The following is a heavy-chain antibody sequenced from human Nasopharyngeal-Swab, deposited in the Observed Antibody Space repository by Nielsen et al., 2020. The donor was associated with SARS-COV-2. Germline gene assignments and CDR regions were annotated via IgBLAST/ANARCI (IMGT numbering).Heavy chain of an antibody. V-gene: IGHV4-59*01. CDR1: GGSISTYY. CDR3: ARDHSYYDSNGYYFDY. D-gene: IGHD3-22*01. CDR2: IHSSGTT. J-gene: IGHJ4*02. Sequence: SETLSLTCTVSGGSISTYYWSWIRQPPGKGLEGIGYIHSSGTTNYNHSLKSRVTISVDTSKNQFSLKLRSVTAADTAVYYCARDHSYYDSNGYYFDYWGLGTLVTVSS.